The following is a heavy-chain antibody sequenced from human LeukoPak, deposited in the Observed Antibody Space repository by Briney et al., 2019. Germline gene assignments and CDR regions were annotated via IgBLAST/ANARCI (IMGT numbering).Heavy chain of an antibody. D-gene: IGHD6-19*01. Sequence: SQTLSLTCAISGDSVSSNSAAWNWLRQSPSRGLEWLGGTYYRSKWYNDYAVSVKSRITINPDTSKNQFSLQLNSVTPEDTAVYYCARDRGSGWYLNYYYGMDVWGQGTTVTVSS. CDR1: GDSVSSNSAA. J-gene: IGHJ6*02. CDR3: ARDRGSGWYLNYYYGMDV. V-gene: IGHV6-1*01. CDR2: TYYRSKWYN.